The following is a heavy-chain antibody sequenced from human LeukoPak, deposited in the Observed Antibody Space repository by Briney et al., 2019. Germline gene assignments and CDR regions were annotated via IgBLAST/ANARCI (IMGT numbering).Heavy chain of an antibody. J-gene: IGHJ6*02. CDR3: ARAYYCTNGVCYTHYYYGMDV. V-gene: IGHV4-34*01. D-gene: IGHD2-8*01. CDR1: GGSFSGYY. CDR2: INHSGST. Sequence: PSETLSLTCAVYGGSFSGYYWSWIRQPPGKGLEWIGEINHSGSTNYNPSLKSRVTISVDTSKNQFSLKLSSVTAADTAVYYCARAYYCTNGVCYTHYYYGMDVWGQGTTVTVSS.